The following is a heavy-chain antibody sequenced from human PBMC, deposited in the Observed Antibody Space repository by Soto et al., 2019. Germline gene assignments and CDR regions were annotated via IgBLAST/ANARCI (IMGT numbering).Heavy chain of an antibody. D-gene: IGHD3-9*01. V-gene: IGHV3-23*01. CDR2: ISGSGGST. CDR1: GFTFSSYA. J-gene: IGHJ3*02. Sequence: PGGSLRLSCAASGFTFSSYAMSWVRQAPGKGLEWVSAISGSGGSTYYXXXXKGRFTISRDNSKNTLYLQMNSLRAEDTAVYYCAKDPILTGYPDAFDIWGQGTMVTVSS. CDR3: AKDPILTGYPDAFDI.